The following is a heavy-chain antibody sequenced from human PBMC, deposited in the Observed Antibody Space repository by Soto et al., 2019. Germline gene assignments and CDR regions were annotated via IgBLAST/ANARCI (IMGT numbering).Heavy chain of an antibody. D-gene: IGHD2-21*02. V-gene: IGHV4-59*01. CDR2: IYYSGST. CDR3: ARDGPLPGAFDI. CDR1: GGSISSYY. J-gene: IGHJ3*02. Sequence: QVQLQESGPGLVKPSETLSLTCTVSGGSISSYYWSWIRQPPGKGLEWIGYIYYSGSTNYNPSLKSRVTISVDTSKNRFSLKLSSVTAADTAVYYCARDGPLPGAFDIWGQGTMVTVSS.